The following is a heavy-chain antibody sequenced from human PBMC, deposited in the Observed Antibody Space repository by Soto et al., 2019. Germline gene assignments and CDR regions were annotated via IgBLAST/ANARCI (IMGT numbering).Heavy chain of an antibody. D-gene: IGHD6-19*01. J-gene: IGHJ6*02. CDR1: GFTFDDYT. Sequence: GSLRLSCAASGFTFDDYTMHWVRQAPGKGLEWVSLISWDGGSTYYADSVKGRFTISRDNSKNSLYLQMNSLRTEDTALYYCAKDIAVAGTSQSYGMDVWGQGTTVTVSS. CDR2: ISWDGGST. V-gene: IGHV3-43*01. CDR3: AKDIAVAGTSQSYGMDV.